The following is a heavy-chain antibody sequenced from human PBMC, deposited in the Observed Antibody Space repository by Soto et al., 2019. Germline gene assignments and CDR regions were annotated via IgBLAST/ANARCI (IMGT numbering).Heavy chain of an antibody. CDR2: IYLNDDK. D-gene: IGHD6-6*01. V-gene: IGHV2-5*01. CDR3: AHSPPVRYRSSSLVLGRNYYYGREV. CDR1: GFSLSTSGVD. Sequence: QITLKESGPTLVKPTQTLTLTCTFSGFSLSTSGVDVGWIRQPPGKALEWLALIYLNDDKRYSPSLKSRLTITKDTCKNQVVLTSTNMDPVDTATYYCAHSPPVRYRSSSLVLGRNYYYGREVWGQWTTVTVSS. J-gene: IGHJ6*02.